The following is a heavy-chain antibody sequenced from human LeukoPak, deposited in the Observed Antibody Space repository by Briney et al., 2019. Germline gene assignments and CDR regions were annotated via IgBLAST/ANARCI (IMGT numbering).Heavy chain of an antibody. CDR2: ISWNGGST. CDR1: GFSFDDA. Sequence: GGSLRLSCAASGFSFDDAMHWVRQAPGKGLEWVSLISWNGGSTYYVDSVKGRFTISRDNNKNSLYLQMNSLRAEDTALYYCAKDGKNYFDYWGQGTLVTVSS. V-gene: IGHV3-43D*03. CDR3: AKDGKNYFDY. J-gene: IGHJ4*02.